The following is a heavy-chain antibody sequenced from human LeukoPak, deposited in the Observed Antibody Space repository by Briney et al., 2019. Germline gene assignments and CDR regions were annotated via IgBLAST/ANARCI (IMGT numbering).Heavy chain of an antibody. J-gene: IGHJ4*02. CDR1: GFAFSSYV. D-gene: IGHD3-22*01. CDR2: ISGSGGST. CDR3: AKDKYYDSSGYYGY. V-gene: IGHV3-23*01. Sequence: PGGSLRLSCAASGFAFSSYVMSWVRQAPGKGLEWVSAISGSGGSTYYADSVKGRFTISRDNSKNTLYLQMNSLRAEDTAVYYCAKDKYYDSSGYYGYWGQGTLVTVSS.